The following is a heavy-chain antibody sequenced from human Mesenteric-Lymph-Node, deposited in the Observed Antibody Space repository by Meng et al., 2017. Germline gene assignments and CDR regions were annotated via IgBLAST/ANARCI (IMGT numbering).Heavy chain of an antibody. D-gene: IGHD2-15*01. CDR3: ARSTRGYCSGGSCYNY. CDR1: GYSFIAYY. Sequence: ASVKVSCKASGYSFIAYYMHWVRQAPGQGLEWMGRINPNSGGTNYAQNFQGRVTMTRDTSISTAYMELSRLRSDDTAVYYCARSTRGYCSGGSCYNYWGQGTLVTVSS. V-gene: IGHV1-2*06. J-gene: IGHJ4*02. CDR2: INPNSGGT.